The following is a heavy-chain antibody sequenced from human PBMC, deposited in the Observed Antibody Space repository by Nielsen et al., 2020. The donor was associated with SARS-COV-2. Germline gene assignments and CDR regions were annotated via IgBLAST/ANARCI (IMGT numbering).Heavy chain of an antibody. CDR2: IDYSGNT. CDR3: AREGECNKGVCYIRGIDV. J-gene: IGHJ6*03. V-gene: IGHV4-59*01. D-gene: IGHD2-8*01. CDR1: GGPISSYY. Sequence: GSLRLSCTVSGGPISSYYWSWIRQPPGKGLEWIGYIDYSGNTIYSPSLRSRVTISGDTSNNQISLSLKSVTAADTAVYYCAREGECNKGVCYIRGIDVWGKGTTVTVS.